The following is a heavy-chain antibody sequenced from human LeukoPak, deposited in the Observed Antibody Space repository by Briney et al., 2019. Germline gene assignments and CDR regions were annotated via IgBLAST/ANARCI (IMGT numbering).Heavy chain of an antibody. J-gene: IGHJ4*02. CDR1: GFTFSSYA. D-gene: IGHD5-18*01. CDR2: ISYDGSNK. CDR3: ARLRYSYGPFDY. V-gene: IGHV3-30*01. Sequence: GGSLRLSCAASGFTFSSYAMHWVRQAPGKGLEWVAVISYDGSNKYYADSVKGRFTISRDNSKNKLYLQMNSLRAEDTAVYYCARLRYSYGPFDYWGQGTLVTVSS.